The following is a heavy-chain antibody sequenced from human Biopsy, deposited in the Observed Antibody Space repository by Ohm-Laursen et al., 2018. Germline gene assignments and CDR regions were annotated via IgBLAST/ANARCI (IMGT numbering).Heavy chain of an antibody. D-gene: IGHD2-15*01. CDR1: GKTFSDYQ. CDR2: INQAGTT. V-gene: IGHV4-34*08. J-gene: IGHJ4*02. Sequence: TLSLTCAVFGKTFSDYQGSWIRQPPGKGLEWIGQINQAGTTNYNPSLKNRVSISADASKYEYSPRLTSVTAADTAVYLCGNEVHGRDYWGLGAKVTVSS. CDR3: GNEVHGRDY.